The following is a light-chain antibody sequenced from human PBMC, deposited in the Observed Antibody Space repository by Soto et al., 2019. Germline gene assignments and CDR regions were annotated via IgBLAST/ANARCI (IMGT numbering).Light chain of an antibody. J-gene: IGKJ4*01. Sequence: EIVLTQSPGTLSLSPGERATLSCRASQSVSSSYLAWYQQKPGQAPRLLIYGASSRATGIPDRLSGSGSGTDFTLTLSRLEPEDFAVYYCQQYGSSLLTFGGGTKVEIK. V-gene: IGKV3-20*01. CDR2: GAS. CDR1: QSVSSSY. CDR3: QQYGSSLLT.